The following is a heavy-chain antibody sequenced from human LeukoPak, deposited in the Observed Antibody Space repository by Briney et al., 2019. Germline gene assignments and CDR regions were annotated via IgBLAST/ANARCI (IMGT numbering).Heavy chain of an antibody. V-gene: IGHV1-69*05. D-gene: IGHD3-22*01. Sequence: SVKVSCKASGGTFSSYAISWVRQAPGQGLEWMGGIIPIFGTADYAQKFQGRVTITTDESTSTAYMELSSLRAEDTAVYYCAKDDLGRYYDSSGYPGLFDYWGQGTLVTVSS. CDR3: AKDDLGRYYDSSGYPGLFDY. CDR2: IIPIFGTA. J-gene: IGHJ4*02. CDR1: GGTFSSYA.